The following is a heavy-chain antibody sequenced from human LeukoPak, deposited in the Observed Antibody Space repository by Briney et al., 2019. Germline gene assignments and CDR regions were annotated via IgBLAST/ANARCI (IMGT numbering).Heavy chain of an antibody. CDR3: AREAGSSSSPDFDY. CDR1: GGFISSSGYY. J-gene: IGHJ4*02. Sequence: PSETLSLTCTVSGGFISSSGYYWGWIRQPPGKGLEWIGSIYYSGNTYYNPSLKSRVTISVDTSKNQFSLRLSSVTAADTAVYYCAREAGSSSSPDFDYWGQGTLVTVSS. V-gene: IGHV4-39*07. D-gene: IGHD6-6*01. CDR2: IYYSGNT.